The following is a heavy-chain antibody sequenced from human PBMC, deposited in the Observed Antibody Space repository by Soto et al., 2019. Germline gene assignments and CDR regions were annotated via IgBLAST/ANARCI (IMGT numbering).Heavy chain of an antibody. CDR2: IKQDGSEK. CDR3: ARDNTYGDYGVYYGMDV. D-gene: IGHD4-17*01. CDR1: GFTFSSYW. J-gene: IGHJ6*02. V-gene: IGHV3-7*01. Sequence: GGSLRLSCAASGFTFSSYWMSWVRQAPGKGLEWVANIKQDGSEKYYVDSVKGRFTISRDNAKNSLYLQMNSLRAEETAVYYCARDNTYGDYGVYYGMDVWGQGTTVTVSS.